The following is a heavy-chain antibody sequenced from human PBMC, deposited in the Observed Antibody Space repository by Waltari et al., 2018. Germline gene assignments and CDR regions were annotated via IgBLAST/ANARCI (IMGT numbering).Heavy chain of an antibody. CDR2: INHSGRT. D-gene: IGHD3-22*01. Sequence: QVQLQLWGAGLLKPSETLSLTCAVYGGSFSGYHWSWLRQPPGKGLEWIGEINHSGRTNYNPSLKSRVTISVDTSKNQFSLKLSSVTAADTAVYYCARGGSGYYSRAEYFQHWGQGTLVTVSS. CDR3: ARGGSGYYSRAEYFQH. CDR1: GGSFSGYH. V-gene: IGHV4-34*01. J-gene: IGHJ1*01.